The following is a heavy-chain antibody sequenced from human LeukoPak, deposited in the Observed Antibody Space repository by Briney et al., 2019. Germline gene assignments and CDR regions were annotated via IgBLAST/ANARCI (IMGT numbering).Heavy chain of an antibody. D-gene: IGHD3-10*01. CDR3: AREGSMEFAFDI. CDR2: IYHTGST. V-gene: IGHV4-30-2*01. J-gene: IGHJ3*02. Sequence: PSETLSLTCTVSGGSISSGIYFWSWIRQAPGKGLEWIGYIYHTGSTYYNPPLKSRATISVDRSANQFSLKLGSVTAADTAVYYCAREGSMEFAFDIWGQGTMVTVSS. CDR1: GGSISSGIYF.